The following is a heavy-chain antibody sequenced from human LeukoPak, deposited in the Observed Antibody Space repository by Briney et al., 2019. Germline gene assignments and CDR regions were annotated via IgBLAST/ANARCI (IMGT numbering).Heavy chain of an antibody. CDR3: AREATSSSGWYIDS. Sequence: GGSLRLSCAASGFTFGSYWMHWVRQAPGKGLVWVSTISGPGDKTYYADSVKGRFTISRDNSKNTVSLQMNSLRAGDTAVYYCAREATSSSGWYIDSWGQGTLVAVSS. CDR2: ISGPGDKT. CDR1: GFTFGSYW. D-gene: IGHD6-25*01. J-gene: IGHJ4*02. V-gene: IGHV3-23*01.